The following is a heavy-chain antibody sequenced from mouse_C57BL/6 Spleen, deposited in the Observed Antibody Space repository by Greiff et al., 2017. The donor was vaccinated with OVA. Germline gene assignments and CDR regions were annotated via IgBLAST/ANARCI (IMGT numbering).Heavy chain of an antibody. Sequence: QVQLKQSGTELVKPGASVKLSCKASGYTFTSYWMHWVKQRPGQGLEWIGNINPSNGGTNYNEKFKSKATLTVDKSSSTAYMQLSSLTSEDSAVYYCAREIYYYGSSYGYWGQGTTLTVSS. J-gene: IGHJ2*01. CDR2: INPSNGGT. CDR1: GYTFTSYW. CDR3: AREIYYYGSSYGY. D-gene: IGHD1-1*01. V-gene: IGHV1-53*01.